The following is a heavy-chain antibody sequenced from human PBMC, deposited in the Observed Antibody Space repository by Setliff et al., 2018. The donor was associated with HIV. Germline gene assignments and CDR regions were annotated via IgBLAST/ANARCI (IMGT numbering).Heavy chain of an antibody. CDR3: AKDRQQLDPREFDY. CDR1: RFDFNNYW. Sequence: GGSLRLSCAASRFDFNNYWMCWVRQAPGKGLEWVAFIRYDGSDKYYVDSVKGRFTVSRDNSKNTLYLQMSSLRVEDTAVYYCAKDRQQLDPREFDYWGQGTLVTV. D-gene: IGHD6-13*01. V-gene: IGHV3-30*02. CDR2: IRYDGSDK. J-gene: IGHJ4*02.